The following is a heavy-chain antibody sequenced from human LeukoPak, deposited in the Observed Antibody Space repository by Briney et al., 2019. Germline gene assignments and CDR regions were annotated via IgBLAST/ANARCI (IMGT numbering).Heavy chain of an antibody. CDR3: ATRKTWALDY. CDR2: IYSGGST. Sequence: GGSLRLSCAASGFTVSSNYMSWVRQAPGKGLEWVSVIYSGGSTYYADSVKGRFTISRDNSKNTLYLQMNGLRAEDTAVYYCATRKTWALDYWGQGTLVTVSS. CDR1: GFTVSSNY. J-gene: IGHJ4*02. D-gene: IGHD7-27*01. V-gene: IGHV3-66*02.